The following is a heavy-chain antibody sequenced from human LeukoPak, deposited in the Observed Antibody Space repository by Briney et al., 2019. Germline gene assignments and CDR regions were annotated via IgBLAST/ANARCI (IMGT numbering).Heavy chain of an antibody. J-gene: IGHJ4*02. CDR3: ARARELIDY. CDR1: GGSFSGYY. CDR2: INHSGST. Sequence: SETLSLTCAVYGGSFSGYYWSWIRQPPGKGLEWIREINHSGSTNYNPSLKSRVTISVDTSNNQFSLKLSSVTAADTALYYCARARELIDYWGQGTLVTVSS. D-gene: IGHD1-7*01. V-gene: IGHV4-34*01.